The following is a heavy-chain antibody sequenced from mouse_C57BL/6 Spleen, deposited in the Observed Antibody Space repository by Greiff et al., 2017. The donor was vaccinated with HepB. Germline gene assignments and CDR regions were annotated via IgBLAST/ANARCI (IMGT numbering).Heavy chain of an antibody. CDR3: ARIYYGKRNWYFDV. Sequence: VQLQQSGPELVKPGASVKIPCKASGYTFTDYNMDWVKQSHGKSLEWIGDINPNNGGTIYNQKFKGKATLTVDKSSSTADMELRSLTSEDTAVYYCARIYYGKRNWYFDVWGTGTTVTVSS. CDR1: GYTFTDYN. J-gene: IGHJ1*03. V-gene: IGHV1-18*01. D-gene: IGHD2-1*01. CDR2: INPNNGGT.